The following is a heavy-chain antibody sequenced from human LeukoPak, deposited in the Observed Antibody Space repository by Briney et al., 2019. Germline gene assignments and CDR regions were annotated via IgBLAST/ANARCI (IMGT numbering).Heavy chain of an antibody. V-gene: IGHV3-23*01. CDR2: IIGSGGST. J-gene: IGHJ6*02. Sequence: PGGSLRLSCEASGFPFSSYAMSWVRQAPGKGLEWVSGIIGSGGSTYYADSVKGRFTISRDNSKNTLYLQMDSLRAEDTAVYYCARALRGFGMDVWGQGTTVTVSS. CDR3: ARALRGFGMDV. CDR1: GFPFSSYA.